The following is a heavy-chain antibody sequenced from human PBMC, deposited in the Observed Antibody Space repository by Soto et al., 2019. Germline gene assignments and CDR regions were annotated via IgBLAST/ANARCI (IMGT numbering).Heavy chain of an antibody. D-gene: IGHD3-16*01. CDR1: GGSISSYY. CDR3: ASILIITEAWFDP. Sequence: SETLSLTCTVSGGSISSYYWSWIRQPPGKGLEWIGYIYYSGSTNYNPSLKSRVTISVDTSKNQFSLKLSSVTAADTAVYYCASILIITEAWFDPWGQGTXVTVSS. V-gene: IGHV4-59*01. J-gene: IGHJ5*02. CDR2: IYYSGST.